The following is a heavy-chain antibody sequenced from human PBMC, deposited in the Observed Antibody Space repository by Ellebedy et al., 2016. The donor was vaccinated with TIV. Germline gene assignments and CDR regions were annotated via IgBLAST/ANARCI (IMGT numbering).Heavy chain of an antibody. Sequence: ASVKVSCKAFGGTFSTYALNWVRQAPGQGLEWLGWISVHNGNTNYAQKFQGRVTMTTKPSTSTAYMDLSSLRSEDTAVYYCARVRWATVARGVPFHYGMDVWGQGTTVTVTS. V-gene: IGHV1-18*01. CDR2: ISVHNGNT. CDR3: ARVRWATVARGVPFHYGMDV. D-gene: IGHD3-10*01. CDR1: GGTFSTYA. J-gene: IGHJ6*02.